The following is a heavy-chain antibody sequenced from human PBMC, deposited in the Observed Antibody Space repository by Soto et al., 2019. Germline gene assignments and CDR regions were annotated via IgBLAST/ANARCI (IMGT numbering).Heavy chain of an antibody. V-gene: IGHV1-18*01. CDR2: ISANNGNT. Sequence: GASVKVSCKASGYTFATYGISWVRQAPGQGLEWMGWISANNGNTNYAQKLQGRVTMTRDTSISTAYMELSRLRSDDTAVYYCAREYGSSWPNLDYWGQGTLVTVSS. CDR1: GYTFATYG. CDR3: AREYGSSWPNLDY. D-gene: IGHD6-13*01. J-gene: IGHJ4*02.